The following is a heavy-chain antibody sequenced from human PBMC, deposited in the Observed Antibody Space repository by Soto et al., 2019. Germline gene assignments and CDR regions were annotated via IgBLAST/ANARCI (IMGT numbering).Heavy chain of an antibody. V-gene: IGHV3-30*18. D-gene: IGHD2-21*01. CDR2: ISYDGSNK. J-gene: IGHJ4*02. CDR1: GFTFSSYG. CDR3: AKEEHGGAILSYFDY. Sequence: PGGSLRLSCAASGFTFSSYGMHWVRQAPGKGLEWVAFISYDGSNKYYADSVKGRFTISRDNSKNTLYLQMNSLRAEDTAVYYCAKEEHGGAILSYFDYWGQGTLFTVSS.